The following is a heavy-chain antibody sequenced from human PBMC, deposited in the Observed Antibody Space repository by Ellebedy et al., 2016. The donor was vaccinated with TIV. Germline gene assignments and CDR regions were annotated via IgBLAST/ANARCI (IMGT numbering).Heavy chain of an antibody. V-gene: IGHV5-10-1*01. J-gene: IGHJ4*02. Sequence: GESLKISCKGSGYSFTTYWISWVRQMPGKGLEWMGRIDPTDSNTNYSPSFQGHVTISADKSISTAYLQWSSLKASDTAMYYCARSPLGVAGREWEDWGQGTLVTVSS. CDR1: GYSFTTYW. D-gene: IGHD6-19*01. CDR3: ARSPLGVAGREWED. CDR2: IDPTDSNT.